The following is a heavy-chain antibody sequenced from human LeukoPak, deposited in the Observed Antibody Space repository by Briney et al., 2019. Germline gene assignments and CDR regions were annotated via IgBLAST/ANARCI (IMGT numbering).Heavy chain of an antibody. CDR1: GFTFSSYV. V-gene: IGHV3-23*01. CDR2: ISRGGGTT. Sequence: PGGSLTLSCAASGFTFSSYVMSWVRQAPGEGLEWVSAISRGGGTTYYADSVKGRFTISRDNSKNTLYLQMTSLRAEDTAVYYCAKTSRAYSNYDSPFDYWGQGTLVTVSS. J-gene: IGHJ4*02. CDR3: AKTSRAYSNYDSPFDY. D-gene: IGHD5-12*01.